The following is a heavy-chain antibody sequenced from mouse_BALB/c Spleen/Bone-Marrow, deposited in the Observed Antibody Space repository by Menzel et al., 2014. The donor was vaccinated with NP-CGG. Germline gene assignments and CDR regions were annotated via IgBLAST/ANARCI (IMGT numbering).Heavy chain of an antibody. CDR1: GFDFSRYW. CDR3: ARLHSYGFFAY. D-gene: IGHD1-2*01. CDR2: INPDSSTK. Sequence: EVKVIESGGGLVQPGGSLKLSCAASGFDFSRYWMSWVRQAPGKGLEWIGEINPDSSTKNYTPSLKDKFIISRDNAKNTLYLQMSKVRSEDTALYYGARLHSYGFFAYWGQGTLVTVSA. J-gene: IGHJ3*01. V-gene: IGHV4-1*02.